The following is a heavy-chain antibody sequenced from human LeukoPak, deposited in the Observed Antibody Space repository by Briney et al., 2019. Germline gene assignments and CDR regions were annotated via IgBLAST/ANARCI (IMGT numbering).Heavy chain of an antibody. CDR2: IYYSGST. J-gene: IGHJ3*02. Sequence: PSETLSLTCTVSGGSISSHYWSWIRQPPGKGLEWIGYIYYSGSTNYNPSLKSRVTISVDTSKNQFSLKLSSVTAADTAVYFCARALSYSGRSDIWGQGTVVTVSS. CDR3: ARALSYSGRSDI. V-gene: IGHV4-59*11. CDR1: GGSISSHY. D-gene: IGHD1-26*01.